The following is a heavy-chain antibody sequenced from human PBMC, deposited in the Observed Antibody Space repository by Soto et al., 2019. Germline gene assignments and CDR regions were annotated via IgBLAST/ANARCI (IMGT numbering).Heavy chain of an antibody. CDR2: IIPILGIA. CDR1: GGTFSSYT. CDR3: ASEPNEGREVY. Sequence: QVQLVQSGAAVKKPGSSVKVSCKASGGTFSSYTISWVRQAPGQGLEWMGRIIPILGIANYAQKFQGRVTITADKSTSTAYMELSSPRSEDTAVYYCASEPNEGREVYWGQGTLVTVSS. V-gene: IGHV1-69*02. J-gene: IGHJ4*02.